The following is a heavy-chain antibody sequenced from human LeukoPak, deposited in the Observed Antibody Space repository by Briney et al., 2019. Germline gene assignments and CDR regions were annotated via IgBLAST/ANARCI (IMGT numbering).Heavy chain of an antibody. CDR1: GDIVSSNSAA. J-gene: IGHJ4*02. CDR2: TYYRSKSYN. Sequence: SQTLSLTCALSGDIVSSNSAAWNWIRQSPSRGLEWLVRTYYRSKSYNDYAVSVKIRITINPDTSKNQFSLQLNSVTPEDTAIYYCARGGGVTVAGNLGYWGQGTLVTVSS. D-gene: IGHD6-19*01. CDR3: ARGGGVTVAGNLGY. V-gene: IGHV6-1*01.